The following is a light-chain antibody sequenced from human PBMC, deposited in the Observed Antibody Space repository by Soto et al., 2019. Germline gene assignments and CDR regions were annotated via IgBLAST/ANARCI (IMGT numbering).Light chain of an antibody. Sequence: EIEVTQFPCTLSLSPGERATLSCRASQSLHSNFLVWYQQKPGQAPKLLISSASRRDTGIPYRFSGSGSGTDFTLTISRLDPEDFAVYYCHQSGISPLTFGPGTRVDVK. CDR3: HQSGISPLT. CDR2: SAS. J-gene: IGKJ3*01. CDR1: QSLHSNF. V-gene: IGKV3-20*01.